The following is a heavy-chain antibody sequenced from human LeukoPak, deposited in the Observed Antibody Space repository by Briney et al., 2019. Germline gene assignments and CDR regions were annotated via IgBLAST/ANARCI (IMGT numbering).Heavy chain of an antibody. J-gene: IGHJ3*02. V-gene: IGHV3-23*01. CDR1: GFTFSSCA. Sequence: GGSLRLSCAASGFTFSSCAMSWVRQAPGKGLEWVSTIRATGGSAYYADSVKGRFTISRDDSKHTLYLQMNSLRAEDTAVYYCAKDIIPFIAMVRGVLYAVFDIWGQGTMVTVSS. CDR2: IRATGGSA. D-gene: IGHD3-10*01. CDR3: AKDIIPFIAMVRGVLYAVFDI.